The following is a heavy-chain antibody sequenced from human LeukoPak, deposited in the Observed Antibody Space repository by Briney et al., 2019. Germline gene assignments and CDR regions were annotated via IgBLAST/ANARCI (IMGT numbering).Heavy chain of an antibody. J-gene: IGHJ5*02. Sequence: GSLRLSCAASGFTFSSYGMHWVRQSPGKGLEWIGTIYYSGSTYYNPSLKSRVTISVDTSKNQFSLKLSSVTAADTAMYYCARNRYYYGSGSYGVPNWFDPWGQGTLVTVSS. CDR3: ARNRYYYGSGSYGVPNWFDP. CDR2: IYYSGST. V-gene: IGHV4-39*01. D-gene: IGHD3-10*01. CDR1: GFTFSSYG.